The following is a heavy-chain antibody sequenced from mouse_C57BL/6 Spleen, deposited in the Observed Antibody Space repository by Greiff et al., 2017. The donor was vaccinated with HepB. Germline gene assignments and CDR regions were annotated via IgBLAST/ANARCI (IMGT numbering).Heavy chain of an antibody. Sequence: VQLQESGPELVKPGASVKISCKASGYAFSSSWMNWVKQRPGKGLEWIGRIYPGDGDTNYNGKFKGKATLTADKSSSTAYMQLSSLTSEDSAVYCCARGGVATDYAMDYWGQGTSVTVSS. CDR3: ARGGVATDYAMDY. J-gene: IGHJ4*01. CDR1: GYAFSSSW. D-gene: IGHD1-1*02. V-gene: IGHV1-82*01. CDR2: IYPGDGDT.